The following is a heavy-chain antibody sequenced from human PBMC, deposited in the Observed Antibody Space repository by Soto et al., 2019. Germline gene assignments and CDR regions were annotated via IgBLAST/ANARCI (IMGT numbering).Heavy chain of an antibody. D-gene: IGHD6-13*01. CDR3: ARYSSSWHFDY. Sequence: EVQLLESGGGLVQPGGSLRLSCAASGFTFSSYAMSWVRQAPGKGLEWVSAISGSGGSTYYADSVKVQFTISRDNSKNTLYLQMSSLRAEDTAVYYCARYSSSWHFDYWGQGPLVTVSS. CDR2: ISGSGGST. CDR1: GFTFSSYA. V-gene: IGHV3-23*01. J-gene: IGHJ4*02.